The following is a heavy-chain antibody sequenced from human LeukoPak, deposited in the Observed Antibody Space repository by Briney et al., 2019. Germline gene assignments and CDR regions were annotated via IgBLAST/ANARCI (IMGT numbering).Heavy chain of an antibody. D-gene: IGHD3-10*01. CDR1: GFIFNKHA. J-gene: IGHJ4*02. CDR3: STDYYGSGRPGFGY. CDR2: IKSKTDGGTI. V-gene: IGHV3-15*01. Sequence: GGSLRLSCAASGFIFNKHAMSWVRRAPGKGLEWVGRIKSKTDGGTIDHAAPVKGRFTISRDDSKNMMYLQMNSLKTEDTAVYYCSTDYYGSGRPGFGYWGQGSLVTVSS.